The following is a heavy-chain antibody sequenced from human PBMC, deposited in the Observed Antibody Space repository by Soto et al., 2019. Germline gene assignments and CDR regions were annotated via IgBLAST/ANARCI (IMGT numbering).Heavy chain of an antibody. CDR1: GGSFSGYY. J-gene: IGHJ4*02. CDR2: INHSGST. Sequence: QVQLQQWGAGLLKPSETLSLTCAVYGGSFSGYYWSWIRQPPGKGLEWIGEINHSGSTNYNPSLKSRVTISVDTSKNQFSLKLSSVTAADTAVYYCARCLWSNPYYFDYWGQGTLVTVSS. CDR3: ARCLWSNPYYFDY. D-gene: IGHD2-8*02. V-gene: IGHV4-34*01.